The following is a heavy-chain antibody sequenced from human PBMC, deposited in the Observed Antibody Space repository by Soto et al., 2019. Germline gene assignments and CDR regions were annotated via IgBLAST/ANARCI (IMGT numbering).Heavy chain of an antibody. CDR3: AREVIVHTPVFGH. J-gene: IGHJ4*02. CDR2: ITPMFGRP. Sequence: QAQLVQSGAEVRKPGSSVKVSCKASGGTFTNYAINWVRQAPGQGLEWMGDITPMFGRPNYAQKFQGRITITADDSTSTTYMELSSLRSEDTALYFCAREVIVHTPVFGHWGQGTLVTVSS. CDR1: GGTFTNYA. V-gene: IGHV1-69*01. D-gene: IGHD1-26*01.